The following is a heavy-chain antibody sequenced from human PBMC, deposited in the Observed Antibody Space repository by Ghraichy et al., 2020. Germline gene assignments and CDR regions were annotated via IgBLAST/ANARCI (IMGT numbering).Heavy chain of an antibody. CDR3: ARDRYYDSIGRYYYYYYGMDV. D-gene: IGHD3-22*01. CDR1: GVSVSYNY. Sequence: ESLNISCAASGVSVSYNYMSWVRQAPGKGLEWVSLIYADNSSYYADSMKGRVTISRDNSKNTVYLQMNSLRAEDTAVYYCARDRYYDSIGRYYYYYYGMDVWGQGTTVTVSS. CDR2: IYADNSS. V-gene: IGHV3-66*01. J-gene: IGHJ6*02.